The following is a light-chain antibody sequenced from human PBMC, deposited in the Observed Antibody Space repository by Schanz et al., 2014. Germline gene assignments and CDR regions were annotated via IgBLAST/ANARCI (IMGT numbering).Light chain of an antibody. V-gene: IGLV1-51*01. CDR2: DND. CDR3: GTWDDSLSAVA. J-gene: IGLJ2*01. CDR1: SSNIGENY. Sequence: QSVLTQPPSVSAALGQKVTISCSGSSSNIGENYVSWYHQVPGTVPKLLIYDNDKRPSGTPDRFSGSKSGTSATLGITGLQTGDEADYYCGTWDDSLSAVAFGGGTKLTVL.